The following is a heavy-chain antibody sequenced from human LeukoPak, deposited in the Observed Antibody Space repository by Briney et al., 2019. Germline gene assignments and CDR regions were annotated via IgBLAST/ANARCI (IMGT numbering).Heavy chain of an antibody. V-gene: IGHV5-51*01. Sequence: GESLKISCKGSGYSFTSYWIGWVRQMPGKGLEWMGIIYPGDSDTRYSPSFQGQVTISADKSISTAYLQWSSLKASDTAMYYCARRGVRGVTPQYNWFDPWGQGTLVTVSS. J-gene: IGHJ5*02. D-gene: IGHD3-10*01. CDR2: IYPGDSDT. CDR1: GYSFTSYW. CDR3: ARRGVRGVTPQYNWFDP.